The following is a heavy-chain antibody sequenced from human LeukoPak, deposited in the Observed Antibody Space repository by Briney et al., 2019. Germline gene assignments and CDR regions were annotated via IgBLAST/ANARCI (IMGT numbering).Heavy chain of an antibody. J-gene: IGHJ4*02. CDR3: ARDLSNGGFDY. V-gene: IGHV3-11*04. D-gene: IGHD3-10*01. Sequence: GGSLRLSCEASGFTLSVYYMIWVRQSPGKGLEWVSYISGFGDIISYPDSVKGRFTISRDNARNSLYLQMNSLRAEDTAVYYCARDLSNGGFDYWGQGTLVTVSS. CDR1: GFTLSVYY. CDR2: ISGFGDII.